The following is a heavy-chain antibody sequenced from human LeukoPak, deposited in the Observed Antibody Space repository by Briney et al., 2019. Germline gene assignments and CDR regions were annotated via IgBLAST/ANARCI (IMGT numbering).Heavy chain of an antibody. CDR3: AKDHEGHFYDSSVYHGAFDI. Sequence: GGSLRLSCAASGFTFSSYAMHWVRQAPGKGLEWVAVISYDGSNKYYADSVKGRFTISRDNSKNTLYLQMNSLRAEDTAVYYCAKDHEGHFYDSSVYHGAFDIWGQGTMVTVSS. CDR2: ISYDGSNK. J-gene: IGHJ3*02. D-gene: IGHD3-22*01. CDR1: GFTFSSYA. V-gene: IGHV3-30-3*01.